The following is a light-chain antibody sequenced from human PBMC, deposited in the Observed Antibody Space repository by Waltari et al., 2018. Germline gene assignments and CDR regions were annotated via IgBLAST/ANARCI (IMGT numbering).Light chain of an antibody. J-gene: IGKJ1*01. Sequence: SCRASQNIRKYLVWYQQKPGQAPRLLMYETSIRATGTPDRFSGSGFGTDFSLTISRLEPEDFAVYYCQNYERLPATFGQGTKVEIK. CDR2: ETS. V-gene: IGKV3-20*01. CDR1: QNIRKY. CDR3: QNYERLPAT.